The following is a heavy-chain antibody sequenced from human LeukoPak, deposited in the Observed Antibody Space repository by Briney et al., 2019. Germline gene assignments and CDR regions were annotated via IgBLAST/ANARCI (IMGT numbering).Heavy chain of an antibody. CDR2: FSGSGGST. D-gene: IGHD2-2*01. CDR3: AKDDHCSSTSCYFDY. V-gene: IGHV3-23*01. J-gene: IGHJ4*02. CDR1: GFTFSSYA. Sequence: GGSLRLSCAASGFTFSSYAMSWVRQASGKGLEWVSTFSGSGGSTYYADSVKGRFTISRDNSKNTLYLQMNSLRAEDTAVYYCAKDDHCSSTSCYFDYWGQGTLVTVSS.